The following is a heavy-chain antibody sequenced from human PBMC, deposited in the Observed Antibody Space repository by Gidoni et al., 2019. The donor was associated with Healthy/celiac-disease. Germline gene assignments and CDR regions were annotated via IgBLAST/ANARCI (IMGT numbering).Heavy chain of an antibody. Sequence: QVQLQQWGAGLLKPSENLSLTCAVYGGSFSGNYWSWIRQPPGQGLEWIGEINHSGSTNYNPSLKSRVTISVDTSKSLFSLKLSSVTAADTAVYYCATSRDYDFWSGYLRYFDYWGQGTLVTVSS. CDR3: ATSRDYDFWSGYLRYFDY. J-gene: IGHJ4*02. V-gene: IGHV4-34*01. CDR1: GGSFSGNY. D-gene: IGHD3-3*01. CDR2: INHSGST.